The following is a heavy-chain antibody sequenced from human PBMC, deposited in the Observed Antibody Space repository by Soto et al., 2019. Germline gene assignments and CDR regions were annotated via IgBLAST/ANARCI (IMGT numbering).Heavy chain of an antibody. V-gene: IGHV3-30*18. D-gene: IGHD3-3*01. Sequence: VQLVEFGGGVVQPGRSLRLSCAASGFTFSSYGMHWVRQAPGKGLEWVAVISYDGSNKYYADSVKGRFTISRDNSKNTLYLQMNSLRAEDTAVYYCAKPAWSGYRYYYYYGMDVWGQGTTVTVSS. CDR1: GFTFSSYG. CDR2: ISYDGSNK. CDR3: AKPAWSGYRYYYYYGMDV. J-gene: IGHJ6*02.